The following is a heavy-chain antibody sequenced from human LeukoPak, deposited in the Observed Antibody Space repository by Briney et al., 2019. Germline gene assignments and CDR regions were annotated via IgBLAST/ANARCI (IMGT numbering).Heavy chain of an antibody. Sequence: NPGGSLRLSCAASGFSFSTYSMNWVRQAPGKGLEWVSSISTNSNYIYYADSVKGRFTISRDNAKNSLYLQMNRLRAEDTAVYYCAKEVGMATIDYWGQGTLVTVSS. V-gene: IGHV3-21*01. CDR2: ISTNSNYI. D-gene: IGHD5-24*01. CDR3: AKEVGMATIDY. CDR1: GFSFSTYS. J-gene: IGHJ4*02.